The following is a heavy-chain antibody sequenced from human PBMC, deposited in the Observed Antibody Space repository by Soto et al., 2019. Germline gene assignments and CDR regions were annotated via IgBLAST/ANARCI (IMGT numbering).Heavy chain of an antibody. CDR1: RGTFSSYA. D-gene: IGHD6-13*01. Sequence: QVQLVQSGAEVKKPGSSVKVSCKASRGTFSSYAISWVRQAPGQGLESMGGIIPIFGTANYAQKFQGRVTITADESRSTDCMELRSLRSEDKAVYYCAGRNGGIAAAGPPGHYYGVDVWGQGTTVTVSS. V-gene: IGHV1-69*01. J-gene: IGHJ6*02. CDR2: IIPIFGTA. CDR3: AGRNGGIAAAGPPGHYYGVDV.